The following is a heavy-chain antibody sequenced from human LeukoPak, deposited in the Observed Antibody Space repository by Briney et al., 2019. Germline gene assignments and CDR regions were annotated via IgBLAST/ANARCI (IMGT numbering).Heavy chain of an antibody. CDR3: AGNHNPDTAMDKHWAADY. CDR1: GYTFTGYY. J-gene: IGHJ4*02. Sequence: ASVKVSCKASGYTFTGYYMHWVRQAPGQGLEWMGGIIPIFGTANYAQKFQGRVTITADKSTSTAYMELSSLRSEDTAVYYCAGNHNPDTAMDKHWAADYWGQGTLVTVSS. D-gene: IGHD5-18*01. V-gene: IGHV1-69*06. CDR2: IIPIFGTA.